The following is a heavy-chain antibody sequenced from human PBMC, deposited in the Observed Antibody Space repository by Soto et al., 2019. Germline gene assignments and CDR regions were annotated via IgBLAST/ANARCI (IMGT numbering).Heavy chain of an antibody. J-gene: IGHJ4*02. D-gene: IGHD2-21*01. Sequence: QVQLQESGPGLVKPSETLSLTCTVSGGSISSYYWSWIRQPPGKGLEWIGYIYYSGSTNYNPSLKCRVTISVDTSKIQFSLKLSSVTAADTAVYYCARSDCRYWGQGTLVTVSS. V-gene: IGHV4-59*01. CDR2: IYYSGST. CDR1: GGSISSYY. CDR3: ARSDCRY.